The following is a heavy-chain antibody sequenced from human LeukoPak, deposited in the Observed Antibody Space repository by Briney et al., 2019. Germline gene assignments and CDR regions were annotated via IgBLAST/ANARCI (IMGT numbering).Heavy chain of an antibody. Sequence: SETLSPTCAVYGGFFSGYYWSWIRQPPGKGLEWIGEINHSGSTNYNPSLKSRVTISVDTSKNQFSLKLSSVTAADTAVYYCARGPAKRGSSHYFDYWGQGTLVTVSS. CDR1: GGFFSGYY. CDR2: INHSGST. D-gene: IGHD6-6*01. V-gene: IGHV4-34*01. J-gene: IGHJ4*02. CDR3: ARGPAKRGSSHYFDY.